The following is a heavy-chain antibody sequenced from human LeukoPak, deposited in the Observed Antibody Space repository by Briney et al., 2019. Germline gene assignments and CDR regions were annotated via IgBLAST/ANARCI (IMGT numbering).Heavy chain of an antibody. D-gene: IGHD6-13*01. CDR1: GGTFSSYA. CDR3: AREGGLSSSWFDY. V-gene: IGHV1-69*01. CDR2: IIPIFGTA. Sequence: ASVKASCKASGGTFSSYAISWVRQAPGQGLEWMGGIIPIFGTANYAQKFQGRVTITADESTSTAYMELSSLRSEDTAVYYCAREGGLSSSWFDYWGQGTLVTVSS. J-gene: IGHJ4*02.